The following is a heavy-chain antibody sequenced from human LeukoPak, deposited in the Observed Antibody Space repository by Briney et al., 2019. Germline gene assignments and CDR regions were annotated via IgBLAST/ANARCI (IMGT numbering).Heavy chain of an antibody. Sequence: PSETLSLTCTVSGVSIGRHYWTWLRQPPGKGLEWIGYVYYTGSTNYNPSLKSRVTISLDTSKRQFSLKLNSVTAADTAMYYCARDGFNEPIEYGGQGPLFTVS. D-gene: IGHD5-24*01. J-gene: IGHJ4*02. V-gene: IGHV4-59*11. CDR3: ARDGFNEPIEY. CDR2: VYYTGST. CDR1: GVSIGRHY.